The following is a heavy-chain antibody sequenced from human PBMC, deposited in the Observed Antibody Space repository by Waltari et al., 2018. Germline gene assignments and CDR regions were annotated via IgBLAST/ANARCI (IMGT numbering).Heavy chain of an antibody. CDR3: AKGSFLEWFNSPTAFDY. J-gene: IGHJ4*02. D-gene: IGHD3-3*01. CDR1: GFTFDDYA. Sequence: EVQLVESGGGLVQPGRSLRLSCAASGFTFDDYAMHWVRQAPGKGLEWVSGISWNSGSIGYADSVKGRFTISRDNAKNSLYLQMNSLRAEDMALYYCAKGSFLEWFNSPTAFDYWGQGTLVTVSS. CDR2: ISWNSGSI. V-gene: IGHV3-9*03.